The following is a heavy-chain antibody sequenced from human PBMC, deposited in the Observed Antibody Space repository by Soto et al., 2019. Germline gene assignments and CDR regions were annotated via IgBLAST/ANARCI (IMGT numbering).Heavy chain of an antibody. CDR1: GFTFNGHD. V-gene: IGHV3-30*18. D-gene: IGHD4-4*01. Sequence: ESGGGVVQPGESLRLSCAASGFTFNGHDMHWVRQAPGKGLEWVALISYDGSDKNYAQSVRGRFTISRDNSQNTVSLQMSSLRGDDTALYYCAKGDGYSCDYWGQGTLVTVTS. J-gene: IGHJ4*02. CDR3: AKGDGYSCDY. CDR2: ISYDGSDK.